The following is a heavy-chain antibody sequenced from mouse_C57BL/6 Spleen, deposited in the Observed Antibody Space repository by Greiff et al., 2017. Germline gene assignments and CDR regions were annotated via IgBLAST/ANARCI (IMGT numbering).Heavy chain of an antibody. CDR1: GLNIKDYY. CDR3: ARDYYGSYYFEY. CDR2: IDPEDGAT. V-gene: IGHV14-2*01. J-gene: IGHJ2*01. D-gene: IGHD1-1*01. Sequence: VHVKQSGAELVKPGASVKLSCTASGLNIKDYYMHWVKQRTEQCLEWIGRIDPEDGATKYAPQFQGKATITADTSSNTAYVQLSSLTSEDTAVYYSARDYYGSYYFEYWGQGTTLTVTS.